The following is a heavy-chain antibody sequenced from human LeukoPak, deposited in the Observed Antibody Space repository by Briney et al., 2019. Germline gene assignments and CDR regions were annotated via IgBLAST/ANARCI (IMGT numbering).Heavy chain of an antibody. J-gene: IGHJ3*02. CDR2: NSPSGGTI. CDR1: GFTFSDYY. D-gene: IGHD3-3*01. CDR3: AREKKTEWTTGAFDM. Sequence: GGSLRLSCAASGFTFSDYYMSWIRQAPETGLEGRSYNSPSGGTIYYTDSVKGRFTMSRDNAQNALYLEMNSLRAEDTAVYYCAREKKTEWTTGAFDMWGQGTMVIVS. V-gene: IGHV3-11*01.